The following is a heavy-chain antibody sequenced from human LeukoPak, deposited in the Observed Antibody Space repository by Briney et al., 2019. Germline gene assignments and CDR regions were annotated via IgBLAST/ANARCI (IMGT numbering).Heavy chain of an antibody. CDR3: ARVKGDCSGGSCPALYYYYYMDV. D-gene: IGHD2-15*01. CDR1: GGSISSYY. CDR2: IYTSGST. V-gene: IGHV4-4*07. J-gene: IGHJ6*03. Sequence: PSETLSLTCTVSGGSISSYYWSWIRQPAGKGLEWIGRIYTSGSTNYNPSLKSRVTMSVDTSKNQFSLKLSSVTAADTAVYYCARVKGDCSGGSCPALYYYYYMDVWGKGTTVTISS.